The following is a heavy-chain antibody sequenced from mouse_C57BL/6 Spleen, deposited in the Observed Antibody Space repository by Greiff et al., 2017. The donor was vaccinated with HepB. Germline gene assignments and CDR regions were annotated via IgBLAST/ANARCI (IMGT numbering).Heavy chain of an antibody. J-gene: IGHJ1*03. V-gene: IGHV1-64*01. CDR1: GYTFTSYW. CDR3: ARSGDYYGSRIWYFDV. Sequence: QVQLQQSGAELVKPGASVKLSCKASGYTFTSYWMHWVKQRPGQGLEWIGMIHPNSGSTNYNEKFKSKATLTVDKSSSTAYMQLSSLTSEDSAVYYCARSGDYYGSRIWYFDVWGTGTTVTVSS. CDR2: IHPNSGST. D-gene: IGHD1-1*01.